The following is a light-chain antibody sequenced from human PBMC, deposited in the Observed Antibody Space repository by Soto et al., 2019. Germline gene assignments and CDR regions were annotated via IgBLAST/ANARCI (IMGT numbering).Light chain of an antibody. CDR3: QQYNSYST. V-gene: IGKV1-5*01. Sequence: DIQMTQSPSTLSASLGDRVTITCRASQSISTRLAWYQPNPANAPNLLISDASSLESGVPSRFSGSGSGTEFTLTISSLQPEDFASYYCQQYNSYSTFGQGPKVDI. CDR2: DAS. CDR1: QSISTR. J-gene: IGKJ1*01.